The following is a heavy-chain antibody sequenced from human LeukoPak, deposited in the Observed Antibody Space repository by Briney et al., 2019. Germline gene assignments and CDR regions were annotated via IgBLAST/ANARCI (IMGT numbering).Heavy chain of an antibody. V-gene: IGHV6-1*01. J-gene: IGHJ4*02. CDR3: ARDGGRGYSYGQIYYFDY. CDR2: TYYRSKWYN. CDR1: GDSVSSNSAA. D-gene: IGHD5-18*01. Sequence: SQTLSLTCAISGDSVSSNSAAWNWIRQSPSRGLEWLGRTYYRSKWYNDYAVFVKSRITINPDTSKNQFSLQLNSVTPEDTAVYYCARDGGRGYSYGQIYYFDYWGQGTLVTVSS.